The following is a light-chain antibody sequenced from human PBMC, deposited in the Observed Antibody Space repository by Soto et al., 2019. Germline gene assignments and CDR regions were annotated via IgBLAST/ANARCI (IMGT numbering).Light chain of an antibody. CDR1: QSISSY. J-gene: IGKJ1*01. CDR2: AAS. CDR3: QQSYSTPQT. Sequence: DIPITQAPSSPAASLGETVTMTLRASQSISSYLNWYQQKPGKAPKLLIYAASSLQSGVPSRFSGSGSGTDFTPTISSLQPEDFATYYCQQSYSTPQTCGQGNKVDIK. V-gene: IGKV1-39*01.